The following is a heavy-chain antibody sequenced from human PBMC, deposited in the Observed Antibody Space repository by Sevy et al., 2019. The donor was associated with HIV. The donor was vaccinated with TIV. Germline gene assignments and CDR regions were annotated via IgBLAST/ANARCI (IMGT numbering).Heavy chain of an antibody. CDR3: ARAPHFGSGNYHF. CDR1: GYIFSEYY. J-gene: IGHJ4*02. Sequence: ASVKVSCKASGYIFSEYYIHWVRQAPGHGLEWMAWINPNNDYTNYAQKFQGRLTLTRDTSITTAYMELSGLRSDDTAVYYCARAPHFGSGNYHFWGQGTLVTVSS. V-gene: IGHV1-2*02. D-gene: IGHD3-10*01. CDR2: INPNNDYT.